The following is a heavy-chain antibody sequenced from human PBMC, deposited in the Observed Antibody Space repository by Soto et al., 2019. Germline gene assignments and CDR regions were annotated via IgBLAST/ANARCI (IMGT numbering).Heavy chain of an antibody. CDR3: ARDNSYDFWSGYWGPYYGMDV. CDR1: GFTFSRYG. D-gene: IGHD3-3*01. V-gene: IGHV3-33*01. CDR2: IWYDGSNK. J-gene: IGHJ6*02. Sequence: PGGSLRLSCAASGFTFSRYGMHWVRQAPGKGLEWVAVIWYDGSNKYYADSVKGRFTISRDNSKNTLYLQMNSLRAEDTAVYYCARDNSYDFWSGYWGPYYGMDVWGQGTTVTVSS.